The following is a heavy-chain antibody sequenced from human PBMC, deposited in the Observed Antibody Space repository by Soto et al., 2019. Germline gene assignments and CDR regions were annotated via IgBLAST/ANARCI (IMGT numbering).Heavy chain of an antibody. D-gene: IGHD2-8*01. V-gene: IGHV1-69*13. J-gene: IGHJ4*02. CDR1: GGTFSSYA. CDR3: ARDRNGSRFFDY. CDR2: IIPIFGTA. Sequence: ASVKVSCKASGGTFSSYAISWVRQAPGQGLEWMGGIIPIFGTANYAQKFQGRVTITADESTSTAYMELSSLRSEDTAVYYCARDRNGSRFFDYSGKRTLVTVPS.